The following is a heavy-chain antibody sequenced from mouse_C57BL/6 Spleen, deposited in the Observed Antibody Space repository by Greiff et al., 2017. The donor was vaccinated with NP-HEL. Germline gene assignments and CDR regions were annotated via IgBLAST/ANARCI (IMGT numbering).Heavy chain of an antibody. V-gene: IGHV1-5*01. CDR2: IYPGNSDT. CDR1: GYTFTSYW. Sequence: VQLQQSGTVLARPGASVKMSCKTSGYTFTSYWMHWVKQRPGQGLEWIGAIYPGNSDTSYNQKFKGKAKLTAVISASTAYMELSSLTNEDSAVYYCTRHYYLDYWGQGTTLTVSS. J-gene: IGHJ2*01. CDR3: TRHYYLDY.